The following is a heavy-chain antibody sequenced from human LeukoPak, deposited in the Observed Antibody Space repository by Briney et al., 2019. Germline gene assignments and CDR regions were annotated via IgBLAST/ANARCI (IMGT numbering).Heavy chain of an antibody. CDR1: GCTFSRYA. V-gene: IGHV3-30-3*01. Sequence: PAGSLRLSCAASGCTFSRYAMHWVRQAPAKGLEWVAVISYDGSNKYYADSVKGRFTISRDDSKNTLYLQMNSLRVEDTAVYYCARPPPGGYDASLDYWGQGALVTVSS. CDR3: ARPPPGGYDASLDY. J-gene: IGHJ4*02. D-gene: IGHD5-12*01. CDR2: ISYDGSNK.